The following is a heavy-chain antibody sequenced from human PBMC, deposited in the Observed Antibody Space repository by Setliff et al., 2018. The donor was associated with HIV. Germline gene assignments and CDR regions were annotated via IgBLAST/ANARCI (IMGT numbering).Heavy chain of an antibody. CDR2: TKNKANGYIT. Sequence: GGSLRLSCAVSGFTLSDYYMDWVRQAPGRGLEWVGRTKNKANGYITEYGASVQGRFTISRDNLKDSLSLQMNNLKAEDTAVYYCVRAAAGLDIWSQGIQVTVSS. CDR1: GFTLSDYY. V-gene: IGHV3-72*01. CDR3: VRAAAGLDI. J-gene: IGHJ4*02.